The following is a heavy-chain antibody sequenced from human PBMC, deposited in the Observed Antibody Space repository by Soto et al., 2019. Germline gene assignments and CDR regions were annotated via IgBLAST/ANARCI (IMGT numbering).Heavy chain of an antibody. CDR2: VGAGAITT. J-gene: IGHJ4*02. D-gene: IGHD1-1*01. CDR3: ARGTANDPRVYDY. V-gene: IGHV3-23*01. CDR1: GFTFSSYA. Sequence: EVQLLESGGGLVQPGGSLRLSCAASGFTFSSYAMGWVRQAPGKGLEWVSSVGAGAITTYYADSVKGRFTISRDNSKDTLFLQMNSLRAEDTAIYFCARGTANDPRVYDYWGQGTLVTVSS.